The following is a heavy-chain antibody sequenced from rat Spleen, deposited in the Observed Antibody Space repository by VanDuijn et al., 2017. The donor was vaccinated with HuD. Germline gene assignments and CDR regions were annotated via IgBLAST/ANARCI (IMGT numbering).Heavy chain of an antibody. Sequence: EVQLVESGGGLVQPGRSLKLSCAASGFTFSNYYMAWVRQAPTKGLEWVASIGPSGGSTYYRDSVKGRFTISRDDEESTLYLQMDSLRSEDTATYFCVRLGGLRNWFAYWGQGTLVTVSS. CDR3: VRLGGLRNWFAY. J-gene: IGHJ3*01. D-gene: IGHD4-3*01. V-gene: IGHV5S23*01. CDR2: IGPSGGST. CDR1: GFTFSNYY.